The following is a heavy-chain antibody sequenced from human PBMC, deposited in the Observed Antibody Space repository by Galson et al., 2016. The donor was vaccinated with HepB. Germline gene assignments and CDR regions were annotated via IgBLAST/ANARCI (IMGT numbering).Heavy chain of an antibody. CDR3: TRRDYHGSGSPGAAFDI. Sequence: SLRLSCAASGFSFSTSGMSWVRQTPGRGLEWVSGITSSGASTHYADSVKGRFTISRDDSKNTLYLQMNSLRTEDTAVYYCTRRDYHGSGSPGAAFDIWGQGTMVTVSS. CDR2: ITSSGAST. D-gene: IGHD3-10*01. CDR1: GFSFSTSG. J-gene: IGHJ3*02. V-gene: IGHV3-23*01.